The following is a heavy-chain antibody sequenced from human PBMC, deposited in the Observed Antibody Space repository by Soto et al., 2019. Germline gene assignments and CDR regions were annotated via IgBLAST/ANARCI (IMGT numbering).Heavy chain of an antibody. V-gene: IGHV1-69*06. CDR3: ASGEVRGGGDV. J-gene: IGHJ6*02. CDR2: IIPIFGTA. D-gene: IGHD3-10*01. CDR1: GGTFSTSA. Sequence: QVRLVQSGAEVKKPGSSVKASCKTSGGTFSTSAISWVRQAPGLGLEWMGGIIPIFGTANYAQKFQGRVSITADKSTSTAYMELSSLTSEDTAVYYCASGEVRGGGDVWGQGTTVTVSS.